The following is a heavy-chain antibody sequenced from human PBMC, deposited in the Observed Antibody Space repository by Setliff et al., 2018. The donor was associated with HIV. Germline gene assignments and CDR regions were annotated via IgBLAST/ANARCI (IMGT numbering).Heavy chain of an antibody. V-gene: IGHV4-59*02. CDR3: ARDWVTRSNYYGSGSPWYFDF. Sequence: PSETLSLTCTVSGGSVNDFYCNWIRQPPGKGPEWIGYIHSSGSTIYNPSLKSRITISVDTSQNQFSLKLRSVNAADTAVYYCARDWVTRSNYYGSGSPWYFDFWGRGILVTVSS. CDR2: IHSSGST. J-gene: IGHJ2*01. CDR1: GGSVNDFY. D-gene: IGHD3-10*01.